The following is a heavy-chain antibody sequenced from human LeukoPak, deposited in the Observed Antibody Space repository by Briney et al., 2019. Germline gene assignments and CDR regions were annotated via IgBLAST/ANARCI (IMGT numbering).Heavy chain of an antibody. CDR1: GFTFSSYG. J-gene: IGHJ4*02. D-gene: IGHD3-3*01. V-gene: IGHV3-7*01. Sequence: GGSLRLSCAASGFTFSSYGMHWVRQAPGKGLEWVANIKEDGSEIYYVDSVKGRFTISRDNAKNSLYLQMNSLRAEDTAVYYCARGPDWSVSYYFDCWGQGTLVTVSS. CDR3: ARGPDWSVSYYFDC. CDR2: IKEDGSEI.